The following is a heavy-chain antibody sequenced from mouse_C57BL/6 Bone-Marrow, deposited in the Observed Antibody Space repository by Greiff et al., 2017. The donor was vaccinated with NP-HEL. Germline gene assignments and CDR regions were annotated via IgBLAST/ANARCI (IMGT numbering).Heavy chain of an antibody. J-gene: IGHJ4*01. V-gene: IGHV14-4*01. CDR2: IDPENGDT. CDR1: GFNIKDDY. D-gene: IGHD2-1*01. Sequence: VQLQQSGAELVRPGASVKLSCTASGFNIKDDYMHWVKQRPEQGLEWIGWIDPENGDTEYASKFQGKATITADTSSNTAYLQLSSLTSEDTAVYYCTTRVYGNYYAMGYWGQGTSVTVAS. CDR3: TTRVYGNYYAMGY.